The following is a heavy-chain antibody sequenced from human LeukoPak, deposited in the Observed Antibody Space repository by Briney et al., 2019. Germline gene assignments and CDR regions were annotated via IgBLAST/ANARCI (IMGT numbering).Heavy chain of an antibody. CDR1: GFTFSSYA. V-gene: IGHV3-23*01. CDR3: AKVSLGTWYFEH. CDR2: ISGSGDTT. D-gene: IGHD7-27*01. Sequence: GGSLRLSCAASGFTFSSYAMSWVRQAPGKGLEWVSAISGSGDTTYYADSVKGRFSISRDNSKNTLYLQMSSLRAEDTAVYYCAKVSLGTWYFEHWGQGTLVTVSS. J-gene: IGHJ1*01.